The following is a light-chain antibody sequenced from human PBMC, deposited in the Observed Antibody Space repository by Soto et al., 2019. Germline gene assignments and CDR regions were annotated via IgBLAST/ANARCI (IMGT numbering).Light chain of an antibody. CDR2: EVN. J-gene: IGLJ1*01. CDR1: SSDIGVYNY. V-gene: IGLV2-14*01. CDR3: SSYTTSNTYV. Sequence: QSALTQPASVSGSPGRSITFSCTGTSSDIGVYNYVSWYQQHPGKAPKLMIYEVNNRPSGVSNRFSGSKSGNTASLTISGLQAEDEADYYCSSYTTSNTYVFGTGTKVTVL.